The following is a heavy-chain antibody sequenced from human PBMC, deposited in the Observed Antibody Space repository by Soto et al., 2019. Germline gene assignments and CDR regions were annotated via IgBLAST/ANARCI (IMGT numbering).Heavy chain of an antibody. CDR2: IYYSGST. J-gene: IGHJ4*02. Sequence: PSETLSLTCTVSGGSISSGGYYWSWIRQHPGKGLEWIGYIYYSGSTYYNPSLKSRVTISVDTSKNQFSLKLNSMTAADTAVYYWARHNSGSGSTYFDYWGQGNLVTVSS. V-gene: IGHV4-31*03. CDR1: GGSISSGGYY. D-gene: IGHD3-10*01. CDR3: ARHNSGSGSTYFDY.